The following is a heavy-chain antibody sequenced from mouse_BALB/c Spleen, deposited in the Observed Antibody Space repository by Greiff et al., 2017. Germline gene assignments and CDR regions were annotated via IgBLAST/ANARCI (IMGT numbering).Heavy chain of an antibody. CDR3: ARGGTGNY. CDR1: GYAFSSSW. V-gene: IGHV1-82*01. J-gene: IGHJ2*01. D-gene: IGHD4-1*01. CDR2: IYPGDGDT. Sequence: VKLQQSGPELVKPGASVKISCKASGYAFSSSWMNWVKQRPGQGLEWIGRIYPGDGDTNYNGKFKGKATLTADKSSSTAYMQLSSLTSVDSAVYFCARGGTGNYWGQGTTLTVSS.